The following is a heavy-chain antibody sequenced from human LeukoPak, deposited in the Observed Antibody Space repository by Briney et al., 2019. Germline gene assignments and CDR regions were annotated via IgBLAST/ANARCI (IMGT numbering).Heavy chain of an antibody. D-gene: IGHD2-21*02. J-gene: IGHJ4*02. CDR3: ARDAGTWYSLIDY. V-gene: IGHV3-74*01. CDR1: GFTFSDHW. CDR2: IYNDGTTT. Sequence: PGGSLRLSCAASGFTFSDHWIHWVRQAPGKGLVWVSRIYNDGTTTTYADSVKGRFTISRDNAKNTLYLQMNSLRAEDTAVYYCARDAGTWYSLIDYWGQGTLVTVSS.